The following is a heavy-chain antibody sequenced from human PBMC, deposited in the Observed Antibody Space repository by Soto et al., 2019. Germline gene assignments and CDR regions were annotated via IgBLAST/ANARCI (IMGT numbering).Heavy chain of an antibody. CDR3: ARDPLGPGIFDY. Sequence: QVQLVESGGGGVQPGRSLRLSCAASGFIFSTYGMHWVRQAPGKGLEWVAVIWHDGSNKYYADSVKGRFIVSRDNTENTMYLQMNSLRAEDTAVYYCARDPLGPGIFDYWGQGTLVTVSS. CDR2: IWHDGSNK. D-gene: IGHD1-1*01. V-gene: IGHV3-33*01. J-gene: IGHJ4*02. CDR1: GFIFSTYG.